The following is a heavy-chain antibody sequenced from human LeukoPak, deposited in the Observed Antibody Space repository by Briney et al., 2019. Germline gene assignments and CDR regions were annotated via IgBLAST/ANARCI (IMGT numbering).Heavy chain of an antibody. CDR2: ISSSSYI. V-gene: IGHV3-21*01. J-gene: IGHJ4*02. CDR3: AKGVVAVAGTGY. D-gene: IGHD6-19*01. CDR1: GFTFSSYS. Sequence: GGSLRLSCAASGFTFSSYSMNWVRQAPGKGLEWVSSISSSSYIYYADSVKGRFTISRDNAKNSLYLQMNSLRAEDTAVYYCAKGVVAVAGTGYWGQGTLVTVSS.